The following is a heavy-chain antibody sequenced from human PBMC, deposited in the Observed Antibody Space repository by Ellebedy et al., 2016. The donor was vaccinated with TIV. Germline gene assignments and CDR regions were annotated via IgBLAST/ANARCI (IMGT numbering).Heavy chain of an antibody. V-gene: IGHV3-21*01. CDR2: ISSSSSYI. Sequence: PGGSLRLSCAASGFTVSSNYMSWVRQAPGKGLEWVSSISSSSSYIYYADSVKGRFTISRDNAKNSLYLQMNSLRAEDTAVYYCARGEGDTFGGSGDYFDYWGQGTLVTVSS. J-gene: IGHJ4*02. CDR3: ARGEGDTFGGSGDYFDY. D-gene: IGHD3-16*01. CDR1: GFTVSSNY.